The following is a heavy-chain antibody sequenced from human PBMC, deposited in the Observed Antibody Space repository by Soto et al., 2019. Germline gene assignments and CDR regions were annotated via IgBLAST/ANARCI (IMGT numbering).Heavy chain of an antibody. CDR2: ISGSGGST. D-gene: IGHD3-22*01. CDR1: GFTFSGYA. CDR3: AKDGYDSSGYHPEIFDY. Sequence: HPGGSLRLSCAASGFTFSGYAMSWVRQSPGKGLEWVSAISGSGGSTYYADSVKGRFTISGDNSKNTLYLQMNSLRAEDTAVYYCAKDGYDSSGYHPEIFDYWGQGTLVTVSS. J-gene: IGHJ4*02. V-gene: IGHV3-23*01.